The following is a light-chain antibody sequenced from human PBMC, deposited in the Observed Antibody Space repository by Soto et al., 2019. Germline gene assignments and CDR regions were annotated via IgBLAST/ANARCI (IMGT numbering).Light chain of an antibody. J-gene: IGKJ2*01. V-gene: IGKV3-15*01. CDR1: QSVSTN. CDR2: GAS. Sequence: EIVMTHSPATLSVSPGERATLSCRASQSVSTNLAWYQQKPGQAPRLLIYGASTRATAIPARFSGSGSGTEFTITISSLQSEDFAVYFCQQYDNWPYTFGQGSKLEIK. CDR3: QQYDNWPYT.